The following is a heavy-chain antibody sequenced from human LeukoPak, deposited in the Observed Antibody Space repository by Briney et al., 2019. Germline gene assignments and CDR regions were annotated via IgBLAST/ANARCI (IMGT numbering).Heavy chain of an antibody. CDR3: ARGHDFWSARAFDY. J-gene: IGHJ4*02. V-gene: IGHV1-69*05. CDR2: IIPIFGTA. D-gene: IGHD3-3*01. Sequence: SVKVSCKASGGTFSSYAISWVRQAPGQGLEWMGGIIPIFGTANYAQKFQGRVTMTRDTSTSTVYMELSSLRSEDTAVYDCARGHDFWSARAFDYWGQGTLVTVSS. CDR1: GGTFSSYA.